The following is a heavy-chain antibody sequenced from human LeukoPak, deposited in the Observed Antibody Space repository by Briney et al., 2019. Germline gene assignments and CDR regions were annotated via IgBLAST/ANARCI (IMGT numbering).Heavy chain of an antibody. J-gene: IGHJ4*02. CDR3: AKDAMSTSFDY. D-gene: IGHD5/OR15-5a*01. V-gene: IGHV3-30*18. CDR1: GFTFSSYG. CDR2: ISYDGSNK. Sequence: GGSLRLSCAASGFTFSSYGMHWVRQAPGKGLEWVAVISYDGSNKYYADSVKGRFTISRDNSKNTPYLQMNSLRAEDTAVYYCAKDAMSTSFDYWGQGTLVTVSS.